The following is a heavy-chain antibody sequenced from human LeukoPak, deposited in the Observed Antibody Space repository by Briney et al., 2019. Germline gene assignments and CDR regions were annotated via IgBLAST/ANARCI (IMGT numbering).Heavy chain of an antibody. CDR3: ARAGGYYYDSSGANY. D-gene: IGHD3-22*01. CDR2: IYPGDSDT. CDR1: GYSFTNYW. Sequence: GESLKISCKSSGYSFTNYWIGWVRQMPGKGLEWMGIIYPGDSDTRYSPSFQGQVTISADKSISTAYLQWSSLKASDTAMYYCARAGGYYYDSSGANYWGQGTLVTVSS. V-gene: IGHV5-51*01. J-gene: IGHJ4*02.